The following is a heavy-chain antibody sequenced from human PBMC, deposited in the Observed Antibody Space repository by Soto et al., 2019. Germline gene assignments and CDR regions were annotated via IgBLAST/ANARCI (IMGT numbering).Heavy chain of an antibody. D-gene: IGHD3-22*01. J-gene: IGHJ4*02. Sequence: PGGSLRLSCAASGFTFSNAWMNWVRQAPGKGLEWVGRIKSKTDGGTTGYAAPVKGRFTISRDDSKNTLYLQMNSLKTEDTAVYYCAKIESRFFYDSTGYYPFDYWGQGTLVTVSS. V-gene: IGHV3-15*07. CDR2: IKSKTDGGTT. CDR1: GFTFSNAW. CDR3: AKIESRFFYDSTGYYPFDY.